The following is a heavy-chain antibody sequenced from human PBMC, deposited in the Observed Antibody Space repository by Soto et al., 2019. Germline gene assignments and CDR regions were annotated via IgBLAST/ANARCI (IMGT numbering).Heavy chain of an antibody. J-gene: IGHJ4*02. CDR3: ARVEGDDFRFVRRSFDY. Sequence: ASVKVSCKASGYTFSSYGISWVRQAPGQGLEWMGWISAYNGNTNYAQKLQGRVTMTTDTSTSTAYMELRSLRSDDTAVYYCARVEGDDFRFVRRSFDYWGRGTLVPVSS. CDR2: ISAYNGNT. D-gene: IGHD5-12*01. CDR1: GYTFSSYG. V-gene: IGHV1-18*01.